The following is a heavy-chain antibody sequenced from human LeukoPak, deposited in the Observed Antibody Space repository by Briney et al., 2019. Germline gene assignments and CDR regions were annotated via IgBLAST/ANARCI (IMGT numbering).Heavy chain of an antibody. CDR1: GFTFSSYW. CDR2: INSDGSST. V-gene: IGHV3-74*01. J-gene: IGHJ4*02. Sequence: PGGSLRLSCAASGFTFSSYWMHWVRQAPGKGLVWVSRINSDGSSTSYADSVKGRFTISRDNAKNTLYPQMNSLRAEDTAVYYCARASGVLGIVDYWGQGTLVTVSS. D-gene: IGHD3-22*01. CDR3: ARASGVLGIVDY.